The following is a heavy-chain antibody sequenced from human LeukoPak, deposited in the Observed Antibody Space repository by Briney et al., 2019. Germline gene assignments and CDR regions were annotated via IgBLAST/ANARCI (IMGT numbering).Heavy chain of an antibody. CDR1: GWTFSSYA. V-gene: IGHV1-69*04. Sequence: SVRVSRTASGWTFSSYAISWVGQAPRQGLEWMGRIIPILGIANYAQRIQGRVTITADKSTSTAYMELSSLRAEDTAVYYCARIPYLSYSSGTDVWGQGTTVTV. CDR3: ARIPYLSYSSGTDV. D-gene: IGHD2-2*02. J-gene: IGHJ6*02. CDR2: IIPILGIA.